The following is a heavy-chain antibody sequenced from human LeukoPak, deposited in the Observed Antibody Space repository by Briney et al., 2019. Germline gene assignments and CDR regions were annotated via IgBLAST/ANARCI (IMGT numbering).Heavy chain of an antibody. CDR3: ARRNPYDYYMDV. CDR1: GGSMSSYY. Sequence: SDTLSLPCTVSGGSMSSYYWSWLRQPTGKGLVWIRYIYTSGSTNYNPSLKSRVTISVDTSKNQFSRKLSSMTAADAAVYYCARRNPYDYYMDVWGKGTTVTVPS. CDR2: IYTSGST. J-gene: IGHJ6*03. V-gene: IGHV4-4*09.